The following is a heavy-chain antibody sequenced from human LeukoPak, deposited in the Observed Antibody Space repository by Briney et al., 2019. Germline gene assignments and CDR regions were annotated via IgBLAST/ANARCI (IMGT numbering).Heavy chain of an antibody. CDR2: ISSYSGAT. J-gene: IGHJ4*02. Sequence: GGSLRLSCAASGLTFSASNMNWVRQAPGKGLEWISYISSYSGATYYADSVKGRFTISRDDAKNSLYLQMNSLRDEDTAVYYCARDAMVRGVLIDYWGQGTLVTVSS. CDR3: ARDAMVRGVLIDY. D-gene: IGHD3-10*01. CDR1: GLTFSASN. V-gene: IGHV3-48*02.